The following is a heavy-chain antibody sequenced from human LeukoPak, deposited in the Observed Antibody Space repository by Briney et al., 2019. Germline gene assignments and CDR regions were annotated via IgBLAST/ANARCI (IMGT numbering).Heavy chain of an antibody. V-gene: IGHV3-53*01. CDR1: GFTVSSNY. Sequence: GGSLRLSCAASGFTVSSNYMSWVRQAPGKGLEWVSVIYSGGSTYYADSVKGRFTISRDNSKNTLYLQMNSLRAEDTAVYYCARGVYDRSGYYLDHWGQGALVTVSS. J-gene: IGHJ5*02. CDR2: IYSGGST. D-gene: IGHD3-22*01. CDR3: ARGVYDRSGYYLDH.